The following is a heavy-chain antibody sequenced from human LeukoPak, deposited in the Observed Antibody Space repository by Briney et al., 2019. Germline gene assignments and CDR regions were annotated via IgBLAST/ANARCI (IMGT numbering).Heavy chain of an antibody. J-gene: IGHJ3*02. CDR3: VRGPRYYDDSGFHYGVFDI. CDR2: IYPGGNI. CDR1: EVTVSNNY. Sequence: GGSLRLSCGASEVTVSNNYMSWVRQARGKGLQWVSVIYPGGNIYYADSVKGRFIISRDNSKNTLSLQMNSLTADDTAVYYCVRGPRYYDDSGFHYGVFDIWGQGTLVTVSS. V-gene: IGHV3-53*01. D-gene: IGHD3-22*01.